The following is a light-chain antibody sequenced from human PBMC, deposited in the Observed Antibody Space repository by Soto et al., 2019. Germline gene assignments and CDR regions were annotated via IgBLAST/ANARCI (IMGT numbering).Light chain of an antibody. Sequence: EIVLTQSPATLSVSPGERATLSCRASQSVRSNLAWYQQKPGQAPRLLFFSASARATGLPDRFSASGSGADFTLTISRLEPEDFAVYYCQQYGSSGTFGQGTKVDIK. CDR2: SAS. V-gene: IGKV3-20*01. CDR3: QQYGSSGT. J-gene: IGKJ1*01. CDR1: QSVRSN.